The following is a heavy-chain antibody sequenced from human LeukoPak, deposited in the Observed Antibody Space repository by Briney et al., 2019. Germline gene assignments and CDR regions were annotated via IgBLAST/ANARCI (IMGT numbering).Heavy chain of an antibody. V-gene: IGHV3-7*03. Sequence: GGSLRLSCEASGFTFTTYWMSWIRQSPGKGLEWVGNTNQDGAEKNYVDSVKGRVTISRDTSNNTPYLQMSRLRAEDTAVYYCTRSIYYYILGAFDIWGQEKRVTVFS. CDR1: GFTFTTYW. CDR3: TRSIYYYILGAFDI. CDR2: TNQDGAEK. D-gene: IGHD3-22*01. J-gene: IGHJ3*02.